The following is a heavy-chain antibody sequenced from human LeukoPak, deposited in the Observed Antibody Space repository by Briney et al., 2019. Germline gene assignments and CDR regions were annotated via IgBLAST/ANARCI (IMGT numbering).Heavy chain of an antibody. V-gene: IGHV3-7*01. CDR3: AREDDWNYEDY. D-gene: IGHD1-7*01. Sequence: ETLCLSCAVSGGSLSSYNWSWIRQPPGKGLEWVSNIKQAGSEKYYANSVKGRFTISRDNAKNSLYLQMNSLRAEDTAIYFCAREDDWNYEDYWGLGTLVTASS. CDR2: IKQAGSEK. CDR1: GGSLSSYN. J-gene: IGHJ4*02.